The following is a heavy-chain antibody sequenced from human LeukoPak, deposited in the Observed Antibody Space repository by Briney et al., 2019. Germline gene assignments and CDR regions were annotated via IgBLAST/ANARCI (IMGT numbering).Heavy chain of an antibody. D-gene: IGHD5-18*01. J-gene: IGHJ6*02. Sequence: GGSLRLSCAASGFTFSSYSMNWVRQAPGKGLEWVSYISSSSSANYYADSVKGRFTISRDNAKNSLYLQMNSLRDEDTAVYYCARERFIGGNSYGLDVWGQATTVTVSS. CDR1: GFTFSSYS. V-gene: IGHV3-48*02. CDR2: ISSSSSAN. CDR3: ARERFIGGNSYGLDV.